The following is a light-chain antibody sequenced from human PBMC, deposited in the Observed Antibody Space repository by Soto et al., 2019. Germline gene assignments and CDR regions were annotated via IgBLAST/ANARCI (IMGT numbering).Light chain of an antibody. V-gene: IGKV3-11*01. CDR2: DAS. Sequence: EILLTQSPSTLSLSPGERATLSCRASQSVSRYLAWYQQKPGQAPRLLIYDASNRATGIPARFSGSGSGTDFTLTITSLEPEDFAVYYCQQRSGAFGGGTKVDIK. CDR1: QSVSRY. CDR3: QQRSGA. J-gene: IGKJ4*01.